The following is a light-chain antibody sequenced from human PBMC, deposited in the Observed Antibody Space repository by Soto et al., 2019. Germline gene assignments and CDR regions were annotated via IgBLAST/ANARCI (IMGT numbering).Light chain of an antibody. V-gene: IGKV3-11*01. J-gene: IGKJ3*01. CDR2: DAS. CDR3: QQRSNWPPT. CDR1: QSVSSY. Sequence: EIVLTESPATLSLSRWERATLSCRASQSVSSYLAWYQQKPGQAPRLLIYDASNRATGIPARFSGSGSGTDFTLTISSLEPEDFAVHYCQQRSNWPPTFGPGTKVDIK.